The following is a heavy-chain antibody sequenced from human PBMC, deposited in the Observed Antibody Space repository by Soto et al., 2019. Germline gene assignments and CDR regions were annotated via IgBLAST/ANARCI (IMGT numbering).Heavy chain of an antibody. Sequence: SVKVSCKASGCTFSNYAISWVRQAPGQGLEWMGGIILPFGTANYAQKFQSRVTFTRDTSAGTVYMQLSSLTSEDTAVYYCARDDSGFSGSHYIDYFNYWGQGALVTVSS. D-gene: IGHD1-26*01. V-gene: IGHV1-69*05. CDR2: IILPFGTA. CDR1: GCTFSNYA. J-gene: IGHJ4*02. CDR3: ARDDSGFSGSHYIDYFNY.